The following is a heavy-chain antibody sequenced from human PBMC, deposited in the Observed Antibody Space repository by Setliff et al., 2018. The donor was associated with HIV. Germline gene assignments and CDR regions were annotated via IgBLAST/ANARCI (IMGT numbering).Heavy chain of an antibody. CDR1: GGSIRSYY. J-gene: IGHJ4*02. D-gene: IGHD7-27*01. CDR2: IYLNGGT. CDR3: ARGSTVWAFAH. Sequence: SETLSLTCTVSGGSIRSYYWSWIRQPPGKALEWIGYIYLNGGTTYNPSLKSRVAISADKSKNQFSLQLSSVTAADTAVYYCARGSTVWAFAHWGQGALVTVSS. V-gene: IGHV4-59*01.